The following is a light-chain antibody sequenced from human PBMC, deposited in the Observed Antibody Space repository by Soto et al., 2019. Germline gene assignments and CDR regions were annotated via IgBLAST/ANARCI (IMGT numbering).Light chain of an antibody. CDR2: GAS. CDR3: QQYDNWPLT. V-gene: IGKV3-15*01. CDR1: QSVGSS. J-gene: IGKJ4*01. Sequence: EIMMTQSPATLSVSPGERATLSCRASQSVGSSLAWYQQKPGQAPRLLIYGASTRATGIPARFSGSGSGTEFTLTISSLQSELFAVYYCQQYDNWPLTFGGGTKVDIK.